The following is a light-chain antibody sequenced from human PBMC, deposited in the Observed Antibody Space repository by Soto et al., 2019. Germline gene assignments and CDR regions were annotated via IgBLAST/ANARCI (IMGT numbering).Light chain of an antibody. V-gene: IGKV1-5*01. CDR1: QSLTSW. Sequence: DIQMTQSPSALSASVGDRVTITCRASQSLTSWLAWYQQKPGRAPKLLIYDASSLESGVPSRFSGSGSGTDFTFTISSLQPEDIATYYCQQYDNLPITFGQGTRLEIK. CDR3: QQYDNLPIT. CDR2: DAS. J-gene: IGKJ5*01.